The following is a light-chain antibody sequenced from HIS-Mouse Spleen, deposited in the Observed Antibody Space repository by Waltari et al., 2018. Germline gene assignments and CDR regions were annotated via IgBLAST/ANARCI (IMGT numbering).Light chain of an antibody. Sequence: SYVLTQPPSVSVAPGKTARITCGGTNIGSKTVHGYQQKPGQAPVLVVYDDSDRPSGIPERFSGSNSGNTATLTISRVEAGDEADYYCQVWDSSSDHPVFGGGTKLTVL. CDR1: NIGSKT. CDR3: QVWDSSSDHPV. CDR2: DDS. J-gene: IGLJ2*01. V-gene: IGLV3-21*03.